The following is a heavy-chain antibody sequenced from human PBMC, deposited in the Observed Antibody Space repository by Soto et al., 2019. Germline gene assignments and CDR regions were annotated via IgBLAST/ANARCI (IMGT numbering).Heavy chain of an antibody. V-gene: IGHV3-13*01. J-gene: IGHJ3*02. D-gene: IGHD6-13*01. CDR2: IGIASNT. Sequence: PVGSLRLSCAASGFTFSNYDMHWVRQVTGQGLEWVSGIGIASNTYYPGSVKGRFTISRENAKNSLYLQMNSLRTGDTAVYYCARTGSRYGADAFDIWGQGIAVTVSS. CDR1: GFTFSNYD. CDR3: ARTGSRYGADAFDI.